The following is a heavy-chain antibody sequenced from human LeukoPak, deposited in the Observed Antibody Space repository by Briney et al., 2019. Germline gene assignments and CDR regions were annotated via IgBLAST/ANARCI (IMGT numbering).Heavy chain of an antibody. V-gene: IGHV1-24*01. Sequence: ASVKVSCKASGYTFTSYGISWVRQAPGKGLEWMGGFDPEEGEAIYAQTFQGRVTMTEDTSTDTAYMELSSLRSGDTAVYYCASTRIPMLRGPFDPWGQGTLVTVSS. D-gene: IGHD3-10*01. CDR3: ASTRIPMLRGPFDP. J-gene: IGHJ5*02. CDR1: GYTFTSYG. CDR2: FDPEEGEA.